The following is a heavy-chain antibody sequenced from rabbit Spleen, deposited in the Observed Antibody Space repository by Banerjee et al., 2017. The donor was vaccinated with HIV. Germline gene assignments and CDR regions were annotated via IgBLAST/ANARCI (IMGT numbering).Heavy chain of an antibody. V-gene: IGHV1S40*01. Sequence: QSLEESGGDLVKPGASLTLTCTASGFSFSSSYWICWVRQAPGKGLEWIACIDAGSSGSAYYASWAKGRFTIFKTSSTTVTLQMTSLTVADTATYFCARDTGSSFSSYGMDLWGQGTLVTVS. J-gene: IGHJ3*01. CDR1: GFSFSSSYW. D-gene: IGHD8-1*01. CDR2: IDAGSSGSA. CDR3: ARDTGSSFSSYGMDL.